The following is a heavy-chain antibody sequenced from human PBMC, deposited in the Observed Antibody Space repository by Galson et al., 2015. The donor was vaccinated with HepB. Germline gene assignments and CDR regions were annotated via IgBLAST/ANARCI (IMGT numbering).Heavy chain of an antibody. CDR1: GFTFSSYA. V-gene: IGHV3-23*01. J-gene: IGHJ4*02. CDR3: AKARKLGGNFGY. CDR2: ISGSGAST. D-gene: IGHD4-23*01. Sequence: SLRLSCAASGFTFSSYAMSWVRQAPGKGLEWVSAISGSGASTYYADSVKGRFTISRDNSKNTLYLQMNSLRAEDTAVYYCAKARKLGGNFGYWGQGTLVTVSS.